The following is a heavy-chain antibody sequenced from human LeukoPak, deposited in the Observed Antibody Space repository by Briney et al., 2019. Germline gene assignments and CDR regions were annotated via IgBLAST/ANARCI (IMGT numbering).Heavy chain of an antibody. CDR1: GYTFTNYG. Sequence: ASVKVSCKASGYTFTNYGLSWVRQAPGQGLEWMGWISPYNGNTNYAQGLQGRVTMTTVTSTSTAYMELGSLRSDDTAVYYCARVPVTMVRGVIGSYYYYYYMDVWGKGTTVTVSS. D-gene: IGHD3-10*01. V-gene: IGHV1-18*01. CDR3: ARVPVTMVRGVIGSYYYYYYMDV. CDR2: ISPYNGNT. J-gene: IGHJ6*03.